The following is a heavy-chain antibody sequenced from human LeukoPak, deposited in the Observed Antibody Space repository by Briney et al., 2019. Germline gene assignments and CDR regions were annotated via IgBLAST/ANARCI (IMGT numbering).Heavy chain of an antibody. CDR3: AKDILRWSFDS. CDR1: GFTFSRNA. CDR2: IGSDANT. Sequence: GGSLRLSCAASGFTFSRNAMAWVRQALGKGLEWVAGIGSDANTHYADSVRGRITISRDNSKNTVSLQMSSLRAEDTAVYYCAKDILRWSFDSWGQGILVTVSS. J-gene: IGHJ4*02. V-gene: IGHV3-23*01. D-gene: IGHD2-21*01.